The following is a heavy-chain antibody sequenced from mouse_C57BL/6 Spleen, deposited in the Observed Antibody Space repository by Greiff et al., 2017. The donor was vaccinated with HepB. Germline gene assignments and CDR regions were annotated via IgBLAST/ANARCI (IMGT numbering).Heavy chain of an antibody. J-gene: IGHJ3*01. CDR2: ISSGSSTI. Sequence: EVKVVESGGGLVKPGGSLKLSCAASGFTFSDYGMHWVRQAPEKGLEWVAYISSGSSTIYYADTVKGRFTISRDNAKNTLFLQMTSLRSEDTAMYYCARDYGPWFAYWGQGTLVTVSA. D-gene: IGHD1-1*02. CDR3: ARDYGPWFAY. CDR1: GFTFSDYG. V-gene: IGHV5-17*01.